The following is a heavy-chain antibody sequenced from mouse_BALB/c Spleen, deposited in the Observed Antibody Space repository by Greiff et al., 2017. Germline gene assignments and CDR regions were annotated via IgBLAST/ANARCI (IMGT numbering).Heavy chain of an antibody. Sequence: EVKVVESGGGLVKPGGSLKLSCAASGFAFSSYDMSWVRQTPEKRLEWVAYISSGGGSTYYPDTVKGRFTISRDNAKNTLYLQMSSLKSEDTAMYYCARHGGDYGYVAMDYWGQGTSVTVSS. CDR1: GFAFSSYD. V-gene: IGHV5-12-1*01. CDR3: ARHGGDYGYVAMDY. D-gene: IGHD1-2*01. CDR2: ISSGGGST. J-gene: IGHJ4*01.